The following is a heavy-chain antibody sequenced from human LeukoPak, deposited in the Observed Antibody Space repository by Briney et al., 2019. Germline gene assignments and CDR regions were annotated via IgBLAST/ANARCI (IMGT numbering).Heavy chain of an antibody. CDR1: GFTFSAYA. J-gene: IGHJ4*02. D-gene: IGHD5-24*01. CDR3: ARGAMATTPFFDY. V-gene: IGHV3-23*01. CDR2: IGSDGKT. Sequence: PGGSLRLSCEASGFTFSAYAMTWVRQAPGKGMEWVSSIGSDGKTHYSESVKGRFAISRDNSKSMLFLQLNSLRAEDTALYYCARGAMATTPFFDYWGQGTLVTVSS.